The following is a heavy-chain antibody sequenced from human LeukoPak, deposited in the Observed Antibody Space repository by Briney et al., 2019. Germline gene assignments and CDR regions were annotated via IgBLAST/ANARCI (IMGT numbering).Heavy chain of an antibody. CDR2: ISYKGTT. CDR3: ARAVGGELWFGEFTALYYMDV. D-gene: IGHD3-10*01. J-gene: IGHJ6*03. Sequence: SETLSLTCAVSGGSISSSDYWTWIRQSPGQGLEWIGHISYKGTTKYNPSLNSRVTISVDMSKTHLSLKLTSVTAADTAVYYCARAVGGELWFGEFTALYYMDVWGKGTTVIISS. V-gene: IGHV4-61*03. CDR1: GGSISSSDY.